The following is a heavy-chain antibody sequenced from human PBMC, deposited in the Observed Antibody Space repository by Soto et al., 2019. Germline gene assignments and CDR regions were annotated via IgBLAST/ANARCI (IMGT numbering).Heavy chain of an antibody. Sequence: QRQLVESGGGVVQPGRSLRLSCAASGFSFSHYAMHWVRQPPGKGLEWVALISYDGENQYFTDSVRGRFTISRDNSKTAVCLEMNDLRLDDTATYYCVSPHSESSNAFDLWGQGTLVTVSS. CDR1: GFSFSHYA. J-gene: IGHJ5*02. CDR2: ISYDGENQ. CDR3: VSPHSESSNAFDL. D-gene: IGHD3-10*01. V-gene: IGHV3-30*04.